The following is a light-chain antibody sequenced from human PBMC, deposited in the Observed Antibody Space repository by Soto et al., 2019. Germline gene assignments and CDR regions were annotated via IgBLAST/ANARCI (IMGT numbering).Light chain of an antibody. CDR2: AAS. CDR1: QGISSY. V-gene: IGKV1-9*01. CDR3: QQLNSYPPWT. Sequence: DIQLTQSPSFLSASVGDRVTITCRACQGISSYLAWYQQKPGKAPKLLIYAASTLQSGVPSRFSGSGSGTEFTLTISSLQPEDFATYYCQQLNSYPPWTFGQGTKVEIK. J-gene: IGKJ1*01.